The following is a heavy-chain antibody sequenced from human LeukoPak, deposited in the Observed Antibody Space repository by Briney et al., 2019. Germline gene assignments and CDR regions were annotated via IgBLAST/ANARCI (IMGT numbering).Heavy chain of an antibody. D-gene: IGHD3-9*01. V-gene: IGHV3-30*18. CDR2: ISYDGSNK. CDR3: AKDVSPLYYDILTGIDY. Sequence: GRSLRLSCAASGFTFSSYGMHWVRQAPGKGLEWAAVISYDGSNKYYADSVKGRFTISRDNSKNTLYLQMNSLRAEDTAVYYCAKDVSPLYYDILTGIDYWGQGTLVTVSS. CDR1: GFTFSSYG. J-gene: IGHJ4*02.